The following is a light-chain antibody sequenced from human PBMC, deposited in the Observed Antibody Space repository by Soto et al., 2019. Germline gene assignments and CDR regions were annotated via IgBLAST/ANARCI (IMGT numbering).Light chain of an antibody. CDR3: QQTSSAPFT. V-gene: IGKV1-39*01. CDR1: QNINTY. CDR2: DEA. Sequence: DIQMTQSPYSLSAAVGDRVTIACRASQNINTYLNWYQQKPGKAPKLLIFDEASLQSGVPSRFSGGGSRTDFTLTINSLQPEDFATYYCQQTSSAPFTFGPGTKVDIK. J-gene: IGKJ3*01.